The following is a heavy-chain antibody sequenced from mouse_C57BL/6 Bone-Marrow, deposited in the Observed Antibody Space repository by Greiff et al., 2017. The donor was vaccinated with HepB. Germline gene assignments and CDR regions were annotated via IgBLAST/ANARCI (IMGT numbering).Heavy chain of an antibody. CDR2: IVPEDGDT. CDR3: TTKSSWYAMDY. Sequence: VQLQQSGAELVRPGASVKLSCTASGFNIKDYYMHWVKQRPEQGLEWIGRIVPEDGDTEYAPKFQGKATMTADTSSNTAYLQLSSLTSEDTAVYYCTTKSSWYAMDYWGQGTSVTVSS. V-gene: IGHV14-1*01. D-gene: IGHD1-1*01. CDR1: GFNIKDYY. J-gene: IGHJ4*01.